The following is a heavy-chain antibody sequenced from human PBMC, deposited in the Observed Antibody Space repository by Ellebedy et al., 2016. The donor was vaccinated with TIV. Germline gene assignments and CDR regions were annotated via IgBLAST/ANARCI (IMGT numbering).Heavy chain of an antibody. V-gene: IGHV3-21*01. D-gene: IGHD5-18*01. CDR3: ARDTAMDY. CDR1: GFPFSNYN. J-gene: IGHJ4*02. Sequence: GESLKISCAVSGFPFSNYNMNWIRQAPGKGLEWVSSVNSVSTYMFYADSVKGRFTVSRDNARNSLDLQMNSLRADDTAVYYCARDTAMDYWGQGTLVTVSS. CDR2: VNSVSTYM.